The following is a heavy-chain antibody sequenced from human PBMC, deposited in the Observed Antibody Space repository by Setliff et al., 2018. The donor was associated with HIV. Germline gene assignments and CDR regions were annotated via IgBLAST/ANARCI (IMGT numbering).Heavy chain of an antibody. V-gene: IGHV4-61*02. CDR1: GGSISSVSYY. CDR2: IYSSGST. CDR3: VRPAGKGSYYGDDAFDI. D-gene: IGHD1-26*01. Sequence: PSETLSLTCTVSGGSISSVSYYWSWIRQPAGKGLEWIGRIYSSGSTNYNPSLKSRVSMSVDTSKNQFSLRLNSVTAADTAVYYCVRPAGKGSYYGDDAFDIWGQGRLVTV. J-gene: IGHJ3*02.